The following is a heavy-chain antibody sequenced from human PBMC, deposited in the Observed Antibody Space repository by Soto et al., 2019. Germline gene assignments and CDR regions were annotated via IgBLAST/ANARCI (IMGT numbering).Heavy chain of an antibody. V-gene: IGHV4-39*01. Sequence: SETLSLTCTVSGGSISSSSYYWGWIRQPPGKGLEWIGSIYYSGSTYYNPSLKSRVTISVDTSKNQFSLKLSSVTAADTAVYYCARSTDYGDYFWFDPWGQGTLVTVSS. CDR1: GGSISSSSYY. D-gene: IGHD4-17*01. J-gene: IGHJ5*02. CDR3: ARSTDYGDYFWFDP. CDR2: IYYSGST.